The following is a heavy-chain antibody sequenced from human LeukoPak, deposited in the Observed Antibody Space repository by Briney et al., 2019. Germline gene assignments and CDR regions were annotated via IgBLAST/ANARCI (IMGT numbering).Heavy chain of an antibody. CDR2: ISYDGKNE. Sequence: GGSLRLSCAASGSTFSGYVMHWVRQTPGKGLEWVAVISYDGKNEYYANSVKGRFAISRDNSKNTLYLQMNSLRAEDTAVYYCAKSRSGNTDGFDIWGQGTMVTVSS. D-gene: IGHD4-23*01. V-gene: IGHV3-30*18. CDR3: AKSRSGNTDGFDI. J-gene: IGHJ3*02. CDR1: GSTFSGYV.